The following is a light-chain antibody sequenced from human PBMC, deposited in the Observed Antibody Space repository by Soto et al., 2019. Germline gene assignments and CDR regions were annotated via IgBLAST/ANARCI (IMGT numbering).Light chain of an antibody. CDR2: TNN. CDR3: AAWDDSLSGYV. CDR1: SSNIGSNT. V-gene: IGLV1-44*01. Sequence: QSVLTQPPSASGTPGQRVTISCSGSSSNIGSNTVNWYQQLPGTAPKLLIYTNNQRPSGVPDRFSGSKSGTSASLAISGLQSEDEADYYCAAWDDSLSGYVFGPGTQLTVL. J-gene: IGLJ1*01.